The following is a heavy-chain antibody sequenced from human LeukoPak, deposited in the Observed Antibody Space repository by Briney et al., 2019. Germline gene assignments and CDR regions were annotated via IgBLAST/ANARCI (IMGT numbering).Heavy chain of an antibody. V-gene: IGHV3-30*02. D-gene: IGHD1-26*01. CDR3: AREFGWELQGSYFDY. CDR1: GFTFSSYG. J-gene: IGHJ4*02. CDR2: IRYDGSNK. Sequence: GGSLRLSCAASGFTFSSYGMHWVRQAPGKGLEWVAFIRYDGSNKYYADSVKGRFTISRDNSKNSLYLQMNSLRAEDTAVYYCAREFGWELQGSYFDYWGQGTLVTVSS.